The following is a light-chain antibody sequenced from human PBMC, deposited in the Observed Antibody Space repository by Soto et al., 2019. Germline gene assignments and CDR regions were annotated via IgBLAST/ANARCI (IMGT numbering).Light chain of an antibody. V-gene: IGLV4-69*01. Sequence: QPVLTQSPSASAPLGASVKLTCTLSSGHSDYAIAWHQQQPQKGPRYLMKLNSDDSHIKGDGIPDRFSGSSSGAERYLTISSLQSEDEADYYCQTWGTGIQVFGGGTKLTVL. J-gene: IGLJ2*01. CDR1: SGHSDYA. CDR2: LNSDDSH. CDR3: QTWGTGIQV.